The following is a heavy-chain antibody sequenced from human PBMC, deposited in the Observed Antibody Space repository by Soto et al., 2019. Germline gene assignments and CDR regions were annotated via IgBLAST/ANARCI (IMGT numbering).Heavy chain of an antibody. D-gene: IGHD3-9*01. J-gene: IGHJ4*02. V-gene: IGHV1-69*06. CDR2: IIPIYASP. CDR1: GGTFSSNA. CDR3: AVTVTGSRSPLAH. Sequence: QVQLVQSGAEVKKPGSSEKVSCKASGGTFSSNAISWVRQAPGQGLEWMGGIIPIYASPNYAQNFQGRVTVTADKATSTAYLELSRLKFADSAIYYCAVTVTGSRSPLAHWGQGTLVIVSS.